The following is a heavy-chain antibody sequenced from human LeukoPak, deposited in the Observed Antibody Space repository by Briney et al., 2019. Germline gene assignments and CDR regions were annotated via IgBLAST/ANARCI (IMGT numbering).Heavy chain of an antibody. CDR3: ARDAVTRLGGDYYYYGMDV. CDR2: IILILGIA. V-gene: IGHV1-69*04. Sequence: ASVKVSCKASGGTFSSYAISWVRQAPGQGLEWMGRIILILGIAKYAQKFQGRVTITADKSTSTAYMELSSLRSEDTAVYYCARDAVTRLGGDYYYYGMDVWGQGTTVTVSS. CDR1: GGTFSSYA. D-gene: IGHD3-16*01. J-gene: IGHJ6*02.